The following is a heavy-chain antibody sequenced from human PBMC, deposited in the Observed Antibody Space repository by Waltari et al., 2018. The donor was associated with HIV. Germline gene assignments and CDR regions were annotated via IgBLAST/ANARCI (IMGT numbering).Heavy chain of an antibody. CDR3: ARHALRVGAAYWNFDL. J-gene: IGHJ2*01. Sequence: QLQLQESGPGLVKPSETLSLTCTVSGGSVSSSSYFWGWIRQPPGKGLEWIGRSYYTGRAYYNASLKSRVTISVDTSKNQFSLKVTSVTAADTAVYYCARHALRVGAAYWNFDLWGRGTLVTVSS. CDR2: SYYTGRA. CDR1: GGSVSSSSYF. V-gene: IGHV4-39*01. D-gene: IGHD1-26*01.